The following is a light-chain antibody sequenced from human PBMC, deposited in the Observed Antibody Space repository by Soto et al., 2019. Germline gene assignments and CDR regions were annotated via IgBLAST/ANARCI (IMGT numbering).Light chain of an antibody. V-gene: IGKV1-6*01. J-gene: IGKJ1*01. CDR1: QAIRND. Sequence: AIQMTQSPSSLSASVGDRVTITCRASQAIRNDLGWYQLKPGKAPKALIYVASSLQTGVPSRFSGSGSGTDFTLTISSLQPEDFATYYCLQDYNYPRTFGQGTKVDLK. CDR3: LQDYNYPRT. CDR2: VAS.